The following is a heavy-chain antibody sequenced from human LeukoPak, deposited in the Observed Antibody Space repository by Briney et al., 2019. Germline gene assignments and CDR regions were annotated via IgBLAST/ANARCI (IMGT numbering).Heavy chain of an antibody. Sequence: GGSLRLSCAASGFTFSDNYMSWVRQAPGKGLEWVSVVYSGDNTYYADSMKGRFTISRDNAKNSLYLQMNSLRAEDTAVYYCARGTNWSPLDFDYWGQGTLVTVSS. J-gene: IGHJ4*02. V-gene: IGHV3-53*01. CDR2: VYSGDNT. CDR3: ARGTNWSPLDFDY. D-gene: IGHD1-20*01. CDR1: GFTFSDNY.